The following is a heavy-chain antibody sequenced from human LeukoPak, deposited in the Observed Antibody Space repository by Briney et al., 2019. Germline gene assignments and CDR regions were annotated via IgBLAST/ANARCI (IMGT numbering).Heavy chain of an antibody. J-gene: IGHJ4*02. CDR2: IYYSGST. D-gene: IGHD1-26*01. CDR1: GGSISSGDYY. Sequence: ASQTLSLTCTISGGSISSGDYYWSWIRQPPGKGLEWIGYIYYSGSTYYNPSLKSRVTISVDTSKNQFSLRLTSVTAADTAVYYCTKGGELMNYWGQGTLVTVSS. CDR3: TKGGELMNY. V-gene: IGHV4-30-4*01.